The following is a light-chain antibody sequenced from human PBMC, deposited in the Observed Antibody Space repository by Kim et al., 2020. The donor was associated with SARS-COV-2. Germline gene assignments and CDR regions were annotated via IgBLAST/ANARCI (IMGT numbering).Light chain of an antibody. Sequence: DIQMTQSPSTLSASVGDRVTITCRASQSISSWLAWYQQKPGKAPKLLIYKASSLERGVPSTFSGSGSGTEFTLTISSLQPDDFATYYCQQYNSYPYTFGQGTKLEI. J-gene: IGKJ2*01. CDR2: KAS. CDR1: QSISSW. V-gene: IGKV1-5*03. CDR3: QQYNSYPYT.